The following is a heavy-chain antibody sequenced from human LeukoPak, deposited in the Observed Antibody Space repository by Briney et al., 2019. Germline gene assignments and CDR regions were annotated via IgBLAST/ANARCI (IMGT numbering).Heavy chain of an antibody. CDR1: GYSISSGYS. D-gene: IGHD3-10*01. CDR3: ARALLVRGVNWFDP. J-gene: IGHJ5*02. CDR2: IYHSGST. Sequence: PSETLSLTCTVSGYSISSGYSWSWIRQPPGKGLEWIGYIYHSGSTYYNPSLKSRVTISVDRSKNQFSLKLSSVTAADTAVYYCARALLVRGVNWFDPWGQGTLVTVSS. V-gene: IGHV4-30-2*01.